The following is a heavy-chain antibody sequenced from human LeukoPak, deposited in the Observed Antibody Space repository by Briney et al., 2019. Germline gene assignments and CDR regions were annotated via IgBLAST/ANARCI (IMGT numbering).Heavy chain of an antibody. J-gene: IGHJ4*02. Sequence: SETLSLTCTVSGGSISSGSYYWSWIRQPAGKGLEWIGRIYTSGSTNYNPSLKSRVTISVDTSKNQFSLKLSSVSAADTAVYYCARGPTYCSSSSCLQGEWGQGTLVTVSS. D-gene: IGHD2-15*01. CDR1: GGSISSGSYY. CDR3: ARGPTYCSSSSCLQGE. CDR2: IYTSGST. V-gene: IGHV4-61*02.